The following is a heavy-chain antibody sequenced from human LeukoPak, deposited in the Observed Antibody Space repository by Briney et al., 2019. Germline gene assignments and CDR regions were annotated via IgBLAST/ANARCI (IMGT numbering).Heavy chain of an antibody. CDR2: ISAYNGNT. D-gene: IGHD6-25*01. CDR3: ARRGRAEYYYYYGMDV. V-gene: IGHV1-18*01. J-gene: IGHJ6*02. Sequence: ASVKVSCKASGYTFTSYGISWVRQAPGQGLEWMGWISAYNGNTNYAQKLQGRVTMTTDTSTSTAYMELRSLRSDDTAVCYCARRGRAEYYYYYGMDVWGQGTTVTVSS. CDR1: GYTFTSYG.